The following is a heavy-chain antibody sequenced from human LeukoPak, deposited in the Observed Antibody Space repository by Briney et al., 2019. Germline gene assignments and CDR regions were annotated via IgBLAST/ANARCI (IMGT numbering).Heavy chain of an antibody. D-gene: IGHD5-24*01. J-gene: IGHJ1*01. CDR3: VADGRDGYNIYFHH. V-gene: IGHV3-30*03. CDR1: GXTFSSYG. Sequence: PGGSLRLSCAASGXTFSSYGMHWVRQAPGKGLEWVAVISYDGSNKYYADSVKGRFTISRDNSKNTLYLQMNSLRAEDTAVYYCVADGRDGYNIYFHHWGQGTMVTVSS. CDR2: ISYDGSNK.